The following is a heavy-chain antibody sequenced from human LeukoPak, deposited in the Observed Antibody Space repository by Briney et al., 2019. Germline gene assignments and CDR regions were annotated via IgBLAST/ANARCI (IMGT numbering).Heavy chain of an antibody. CDR3: ATAGHPGYDFWGGFAFYFDR. J-gene: IGHJ4*02. V-gene: IGHV3-48*01. D-gene: IGHD3-3*01. Sequence: TGGSLRLSCAASELTFSRYSMKWVRQAPGKGLEWVSYISSSGNSIYYADSVKGRFTISRDNAKNSLYLQMNTLSAEDTALYFCATAGHPGYDFWGGFAFYFDRWGQGALVTVSS. CDR1: ELTFSRYS. CDR2: ISSSGNSI.